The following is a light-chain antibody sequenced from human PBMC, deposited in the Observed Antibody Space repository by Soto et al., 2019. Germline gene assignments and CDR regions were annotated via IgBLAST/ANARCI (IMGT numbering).Light chain of an antibody. J-gene: IGLJ1*01. CDR1: GSDVGGCNC. V-gene: IGLV2-14*01. CDR2: EVS. Sequence: SALTQPASVSGSPGQSIAISCTGTGSDVGGCNCVSWYQQHPGKAPRLMIYEVSNRPSGVSNRFSGSKSGNTASLTISGLQAEDEADYFCSSFTSVSTLVFGTGTKVTVL. CDR3: SSFTSVSTLV.